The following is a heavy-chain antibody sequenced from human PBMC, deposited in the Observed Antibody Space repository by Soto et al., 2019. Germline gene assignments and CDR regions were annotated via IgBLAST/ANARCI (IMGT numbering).Heavy chain of an antibody. J-gene: IGHJ1*01. CDR3: AKDGAPRYCGRKSCHPARAY. CDR1: GFTFSNYG. D-gene: IGHD2-2*01. V-gene: IGHV3-30*18. Sequence: QVQLVESGGGVVQPGRSLRLSCAGSGFTFSNYGLHWVRQAPGKGLEWVAVISYDGSHKYYADSVKGGFTISRDNSNNILYLQMDSLRAEDTAVYHCAKDGAPRYCGRKSCHPARAYWGQGTLVTVSS. CDR2: ISYDGSHK.